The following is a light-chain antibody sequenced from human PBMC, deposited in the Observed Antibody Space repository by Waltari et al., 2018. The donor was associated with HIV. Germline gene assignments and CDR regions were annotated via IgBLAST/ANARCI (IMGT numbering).Light chain of an antibody. Sequence: QSVLTQPPSVSAAPGQTVPIPCSGRGSDIGGHEVSWYQQPPGTAPKLLIYDNNKRSSGIHDRFSGSKSGTSATLGITGLQTGDEADYYCGTWDSSLSAVFGGGTKVTV. J-gene: IGLJ3*02. CDR2: DNN. CDR3: GTWDSSLSAV. V-gene: IGLV1-51*01. CDR1: GSDIGGHE.